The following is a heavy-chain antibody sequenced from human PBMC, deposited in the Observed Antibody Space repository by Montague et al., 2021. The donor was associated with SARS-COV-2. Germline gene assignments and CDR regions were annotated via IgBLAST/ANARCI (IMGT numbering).Heavy chain of an antibody. CDR2: IYTSGST. J-gene: IGHJ4*02. Sequence: TRSLTCTVSGGSISSGSYYWSWIRQPAGNGLEWIGRIYTSGSTNYSPSLKSRVTISLDTSKNQFSLKLSSVTAADTAVYYCARGRLYYDSSGYYFDYWGQGTLVTVSS. CDR1: GGSISSGSYY. CDR3: ARGRLYYDSSGYYFDY. D-gene: IGHD3-22*01. V-gene: IGHV4-61*02.